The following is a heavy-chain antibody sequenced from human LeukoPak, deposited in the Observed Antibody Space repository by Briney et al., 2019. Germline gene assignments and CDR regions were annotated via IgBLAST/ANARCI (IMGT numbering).Heavy chain of an antibody. V-gene: IGHV3-23*01. Sequence: GGSLRLSCAASGFTFSSYAMSWVRQAPGKGLGWVSAISGSGGSTYYADSVKGRFTISRDNSKNTLYLQMNSLRAEDAAVYYCAKGCSSTTCQLDYWGQGTLVTVSS. CDR3: AKGCSSTTCQLDY. CDR1: GFTFSSYA. J-gene: IGHJ4*02. CDR2: ISGSGGST. D-gene: IGHD2-2*01.